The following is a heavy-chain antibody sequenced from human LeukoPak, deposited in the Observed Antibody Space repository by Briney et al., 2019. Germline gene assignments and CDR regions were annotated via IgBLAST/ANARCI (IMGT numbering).Heavy chain of an antibody. Sequence: SSETLSLTCAVYGESLNSYYWSWVRQPPGEGLEWIGEIYESGTIEYNPSLKSRVTISMVPSKQQFSLSLSSVTAADTAVYYCARGAWATRLGSWGLGTPVIVSS. J-gene: IGHJ4*02. D-gene: IGHD2-15*01. CDR2: IYESGTI. CDR3: ARGAWATRLGS. CDR1: GESLNSYY. V-gene: IGHV4-34*01.